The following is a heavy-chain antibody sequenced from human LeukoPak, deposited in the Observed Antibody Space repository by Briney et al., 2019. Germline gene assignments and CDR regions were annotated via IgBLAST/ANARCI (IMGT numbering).Heavy chain of an antibody. Sequence: GGSLRLSCAASGFTFSSYSMTWVRQAPGKGLEWVSSISSSSSYIYYADSVKGRFTISRDNAKNSLYLQMNSLRAEDTAVYYCARVSNSGWVDYWGQGTQVTVSS. V-gene: IGHV3-21*01. CDR3: ARVSNSGWVDY. CDR1: GFTFSSYS. D-gene: IGHD6-19*01. CDR2: ISSSSSYI. J-gene: IGHJ4*02.